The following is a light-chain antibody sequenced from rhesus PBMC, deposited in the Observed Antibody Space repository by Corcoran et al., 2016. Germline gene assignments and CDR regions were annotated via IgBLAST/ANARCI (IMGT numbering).Light chain of an antibody. V-gene: IGKV3S9*01. J-gene: IGKJ1*01. Sequence: EIVMTQSPATLSLSPGERATLSCRASQSINSYVAWYQQKPEQAPRLLIYDASSRATGIPDRFSGSGSGTDFTHIISSLEPEDVGIYYCQQYNNWRTFGQGTKVEIK. CDR2: DAS. CDR3: QQYNNWRT. CDR1: QSINSY.